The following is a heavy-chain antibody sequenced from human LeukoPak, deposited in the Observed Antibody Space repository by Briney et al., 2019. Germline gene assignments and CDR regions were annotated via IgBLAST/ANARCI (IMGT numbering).Heavy chain of an antibody. CDR1: GYTFTSYD. CDR2: INAYNGNT. J-gene: IGHJ6*03. Sequence: GASVKVSCTASGYTFTSYDVTWVRQAPGQGLEWMGWINAYNGNTNYAQKLQGRVTMTTDTSTSTAYMELRSLRSDDTAVYYCARLPASYYYMDVWGKGTTATVSS. CDR3: ARLPASYYYMDV. D-gene: IGHD2-2*01. V-gene: IGHV1-18*01.